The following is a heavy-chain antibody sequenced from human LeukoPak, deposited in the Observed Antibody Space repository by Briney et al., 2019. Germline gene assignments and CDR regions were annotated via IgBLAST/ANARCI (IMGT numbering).Heavy chain of an antibody. Sequence: ASVKVSCKASGYTFTSYDINWVRQATGQGLEWMGWMNPNSGNTGYAQKFQGRVTITRNTSISTAYMELSSLRPEDTAVYYCARVPPTSLHMVRGVRRPYNWFDPWGQGTLVTVSS. CDR2: MNPNSGNT. CDR3: ARVPPTSLHMVRGVRRPYNWFDP. D-gene: IGHD3-10*01. J-gene: IGHJ5*02. CDR1: GYTFTSYD. V-gene: IGHV1-8*03.